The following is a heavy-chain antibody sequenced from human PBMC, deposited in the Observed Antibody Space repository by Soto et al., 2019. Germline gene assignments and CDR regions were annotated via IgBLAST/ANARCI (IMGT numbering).Heavy chain of an antibody. CDR2: FDPEDGET. V-gene: IGHV1-24*01. Sequence: ASVKVSCKVSGYTLTELSMHWVRQAPGKGLEWMGGFDPEDGETIYAQKFQGRVTMTEDTSTDTAYMELSSLRSEDTAVYYCATGPGSRGYFDYWGQGTLVTVSS. CDR1: GYTLTELS. D-gene: IGHD3-10*01. CDR3: ATGPGSRGYFDY. J-gene: IGHJ4*02.